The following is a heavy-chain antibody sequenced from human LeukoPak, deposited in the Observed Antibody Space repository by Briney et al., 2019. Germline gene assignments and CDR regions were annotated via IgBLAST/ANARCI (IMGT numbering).Heavy chain of an antibody. CDR1: GASITSSHW. V-gene: IGHV4-4*02. CDR3: ARATWCNLPNF. CDR2: IHDSGTT. Sequence: SGTLSLTCAVSGASITSSHWWSWARQPPGKGLEWIGEIHDSGTTNYKPSLKSRVTMSLDKSNNQISLSLSSVTAADTAVYYCARATWCNLPNFWGQGTLVTVSS. J-gene: IGHJ4*02. D-gene: IGHD2-8*02.